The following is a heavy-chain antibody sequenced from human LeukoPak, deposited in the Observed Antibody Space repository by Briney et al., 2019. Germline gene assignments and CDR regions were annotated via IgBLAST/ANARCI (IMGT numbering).Heavy chain of an antibody. CDR1: GFTFSSYE. CDR3: TRVQRGIAVALDY. D-gene: IGHD6-19*01. J-gene: IGHJ4*02. V-gene: IGHV3-48*03. Sequence: GGSLRLSCAASGFTFSSYEMNWVRQAPGKGLEWVSYISTTGSSIYYADSVKGRFTISRDNVKNLLYLQMNSLRAEDTAVYYCTRVQRGIAVALDYWGQGTLATVSS. CDR2: ISTTGSSI.